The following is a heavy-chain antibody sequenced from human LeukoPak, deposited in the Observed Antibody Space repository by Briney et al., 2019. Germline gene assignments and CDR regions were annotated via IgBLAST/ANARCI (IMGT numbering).Heavy chain of an antibody. CDR1: GFTFSSYA. J-gene: IGHJ4*02. CDR2: ISYDGSNK. D-gene: IGHD6-19*01. V-gene: IGHV3-30-3*01. Sequence: GGSLRLSCAASGFTFSSYAMHWVRQAPGKGLEWVAVISYDGSNKYYADSVKGRFTISRDNSKNTLYLQMNSLRAEDTAVYYCARASSYSSGWYPDYWGQGTLVTVSS. CDR3: ARASSYSSGWYPDY.